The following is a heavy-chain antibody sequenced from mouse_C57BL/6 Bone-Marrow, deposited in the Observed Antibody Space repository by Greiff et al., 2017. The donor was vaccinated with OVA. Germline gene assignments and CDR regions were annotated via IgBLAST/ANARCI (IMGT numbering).Heavy chain of an antibody. D-gene: IGHD1-1*01. J-gene: IGHJ1*03. CDR2: SRNKANDYTT. V-gene: IGHV7-1*01. CDR3: ARDGTTVPRDWYFDV. Sequence: EVMLVESGGGLVQSGRSLRLSCATSGFTFSDFYMEWVRQAPGKGLEWIAASRNKANDYTTEYSASVKGRFIVSRDTSQSILYLQMNALRAEDTASYYCARDGTTVPRDWYFDVWGTGTTVTVSS. CDR1: GFTFSDFY.